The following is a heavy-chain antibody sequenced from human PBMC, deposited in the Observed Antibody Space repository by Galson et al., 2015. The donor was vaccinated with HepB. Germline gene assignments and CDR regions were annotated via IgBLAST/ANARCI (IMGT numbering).Heavy chain of an antibody. J-gene: IGHJ6*02. CDR2: IIPIFGTA. D-gene: IGHD2-15*01. V-gene: IGHV1-69*06. CDR1: GGTFSRYA. CDR3: AKHQVVAATYYYYGMDV. Sequence: SVKVSCKASGGTFSRYAINWVRQAPGQGLEWMGGIIPIFGTANYAQKFQGRVTITADKSTSTAYMELSSLRSEDTAVYYCAKHQVVAATYYYYGMDVWGQGTTVTVSS.